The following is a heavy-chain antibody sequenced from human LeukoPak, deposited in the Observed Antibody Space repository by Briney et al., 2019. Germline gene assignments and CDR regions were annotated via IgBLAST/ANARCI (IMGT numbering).Heavy chain of an antibody. CDR3: ERDGPLTSSYDSGGSDY. Sequence: PGGSLRLSCEGSGFTFSSHSMNWVRQAPGKGLEWISYINSGSSAIYYADSVKGRFTISRDNAKNSLYLQMNSLKAEDTAVYYCERDGPLTSSYDSGGSDYWGQGTLVIVSS. D-gene: IGHD3-10*01. CDR2: INSGSSAI. CDR1: GFTFSSHS. V-gene: IGHV3-48*04. J-gene: IGHJ4*02.